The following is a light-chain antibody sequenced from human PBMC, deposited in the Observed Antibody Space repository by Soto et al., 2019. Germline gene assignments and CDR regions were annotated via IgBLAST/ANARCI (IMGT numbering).Light chain of an antibody. CDR1: SSNIGNNF. Sequence: QSVLTQPPSVSAAPGQKVTISCSGSSSNIGNNFVSWYQQLPGTAPKLLIYDNNKRPSGIPDRFPGSKSGTSATLGITGLQTGDEADYYCGTWDSSLSVGVFGGGTKVTVL. CDR2: DNN. CDR3: GTWDSSLSVGV. V-gene: IGLV1-51*01. J-gene: IGLJ2*01.